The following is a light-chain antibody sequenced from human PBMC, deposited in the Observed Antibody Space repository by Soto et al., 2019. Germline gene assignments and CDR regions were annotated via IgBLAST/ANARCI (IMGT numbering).Light chain of an antibody. J-gene: IGLJ7*01. CDR2: EVT. CDR1: SSDVGAYNF. V-gene: IGLV2-14*01. CDR3: SSFTSSVTHV. Sequence: QSVLTQPASVSGSPGQSITISCTGTSSDVGAYNFVSWYQHHPGRAPKLIIYEVTIRPSGVSNRFSGSKSGNTASLTISGLQAEDEADYYCSSFTSSVTHVFGSGTQLTVL.